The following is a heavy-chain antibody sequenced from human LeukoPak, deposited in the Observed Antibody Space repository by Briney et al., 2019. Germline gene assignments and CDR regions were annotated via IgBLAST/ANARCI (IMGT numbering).Heavy chain of an antibody. CDR1: GYTFTGYY. CDR3: ARPYFQWELRY. J-gene: IGHJ4*02. D-gene: IGHD1-26*01. Sequence: GASVKVSCKASGYTFTGYYIHWVRQAPGQGLEWMGWISPNSGGTKYAQKFQGRVTMTRDTSISTVYMEMSRLRYDDTAVYYCARPYFQWELRYWGPGTLVTVSS. V-gene: IGHV1-2*02. CDR2: ISPNSGGT.